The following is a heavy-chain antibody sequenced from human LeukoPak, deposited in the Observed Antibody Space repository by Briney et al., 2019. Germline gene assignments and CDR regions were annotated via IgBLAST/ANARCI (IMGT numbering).Heavy chain of an antibody. Sequence: KGLEWXSAISGXGXXTYYADSVKGRFTISRDNSKNTLYLQMNSLRAEDTAVYYCAKDGPAGNYDILTGYRPNYYYYYMDVWGKGTTVTVSS. CDR3: AKDGPAGNYDILTGYRPNYYYYYMDV. CDR2: ISGXGXXT. J-gene: IGHJ6*03. D-gene: IGHD3-9*01. V-gene: IGHV3-23*01.